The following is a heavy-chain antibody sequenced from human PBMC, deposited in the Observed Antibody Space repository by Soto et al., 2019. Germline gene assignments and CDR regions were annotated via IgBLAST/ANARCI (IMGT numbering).Heavy chain of an antibody. V-gene: IGHV1-69*02. CDR1: GGAFSRYT. CDR2: IIPILGIA. D-gene: IGHD2-2*01. Sequence: VKVSCKASGGAFSRYTIGWVRQAPGQGLEWMGRIIPILGIANYAQKFQGRATITADKSTSTAYMELSSLRSEDTAVYYCASDKSSYCSSTSCYSFQNIWGQGTMVTVSS. CDR3: ASDKSSYCSSTSCYSFQNI. J-gene: IGHJ3*02.